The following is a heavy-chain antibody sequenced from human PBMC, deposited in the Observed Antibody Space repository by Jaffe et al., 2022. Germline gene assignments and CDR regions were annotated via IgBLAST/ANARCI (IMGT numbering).Heavy chain of an antibody. CDR1: GYSISSGYY. CDR2: IYHSGST. Sequence: QVQLQESGPGLVKPSETLSLTCAVSGYSISSGYYWGWIRQPPGKGLEWIGSIYHSGSTYYNPSLKSRVTISVDTSKNQFSLKLSSVTAADTAVYYCAREKGLYSYGQLDYWGQGTLVTVSS. V-gene: IGHV4-38-2*02. CDR3: AREKGLYSYGQLDY. D-gene: IGHD5-18*01. J-gene: IGHJ4*02.